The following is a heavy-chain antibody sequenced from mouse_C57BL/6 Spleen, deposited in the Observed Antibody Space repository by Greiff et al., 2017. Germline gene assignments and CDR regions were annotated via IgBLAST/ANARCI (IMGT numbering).Heavy chain of an antibody. D-gene: IGHD1-1*01. Sequence: ESGPGLVKPSQSLSLTCSVTGYSITSGYYWNWIRQFPGNKLEWMGYISYDGSNNYHPSLKNRISITRDTSTNRFFLRLNSVTTEDTATYYCARAPCYYGSSYDWYFDVWGTGTTVTVSS. CDR1: GYSITSGYY. J-gene: IGHJ1*03. CDR3: ARAPCYYGSSYDWYFDV. CDR2: ISYDGSN. V-gene: IGHV3-6*01.